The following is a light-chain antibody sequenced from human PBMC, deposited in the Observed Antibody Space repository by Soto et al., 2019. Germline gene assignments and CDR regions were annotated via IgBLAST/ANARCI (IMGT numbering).Light chain of an antibody. CDR2: GAS. CDR3: QQYNNWPHT. Sequence: EIVMTQSPATLSVSPGERATLSCRASQSVSSNLAWYQQKPAQAPRLLIYGASTRATGIPARFSGSGSGTEFTLTLSSLQSEDFAVYYCQQYNNWPHTFGQGTKLEIK. J-gene: IGKJ2*01. CDR1: QSVSSN. V-gene: IGKV3-15*01.